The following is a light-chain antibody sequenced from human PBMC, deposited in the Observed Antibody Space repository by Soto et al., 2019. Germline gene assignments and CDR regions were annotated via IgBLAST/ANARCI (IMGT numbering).Light chain of an antibody. CDR2: RAS. CDR3: QQDSRYSWT. J-gene: IGKJ1*01. Sequence: DIKMTQSPSTLSASVAGSVTITCRASQSISSWLAWDQQKPGKAPNLLIYRASSLESGVPSRFSGSGSGTEFTLTISSLRPDGLATYYCQQDSRYSWTFGQRTNEEIK. V-gene: IGKV1-5*03. CDR1: QSISSW.